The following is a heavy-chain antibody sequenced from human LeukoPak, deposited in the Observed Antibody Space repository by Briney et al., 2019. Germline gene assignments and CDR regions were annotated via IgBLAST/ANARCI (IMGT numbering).Heavy chain of an antibody. V-gene: IGHV2-5*02. CDR1: GFSLSTSGVG. J-gene: IGHJ4*02. CDR3: AHRRGGFETRIFDY. Sequence: ESSPTLVNPTETLTLTCTFSGFSLSTSGVGVGWIRQPPGKALEWLALIYWDDDKRYSPSLKSRLTITKDTSKNQVVLTMSNMDPVDTATYYCAHRRGGFETRIFDYWGQGTLVTVSS. CDR2: IYWDDDK. D-gene: IGHD3-16*01.